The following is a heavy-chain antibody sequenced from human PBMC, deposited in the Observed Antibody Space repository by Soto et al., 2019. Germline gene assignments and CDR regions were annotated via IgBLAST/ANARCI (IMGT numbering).Heavy chain of an antibody. CDR1: GFTFSNFA. CDR2: ISGSGDST. V-gene: IGHV3-23*01. D-gene: IGHD2-2*01. Sequence: DVRLLDSGGGLVQPGGSLRLSCAASGFTFSNFAMSWVRQAPGKGLEWVSTISGSGDSTYYADSVKGRFTISRDNSKNTLSLQMNSLRAEDTALYFCAKGYCSSTSCYEDYWGQGTLVTVSS. J-gene: IGHJ4*02. CDR3: AKGYCSSTSCYEDY.